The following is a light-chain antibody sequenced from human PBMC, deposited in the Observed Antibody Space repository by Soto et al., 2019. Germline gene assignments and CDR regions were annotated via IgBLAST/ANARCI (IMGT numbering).Light chain of an antibody. J-gene: IGLJ1*01. CDR3: KSYTTLSNRV. Sequence: VLTQPASLSGSPGQSITISCTGTSTDIGAYNYVSWYQQHPGKAPKLLIYEVTNRPSGVSNRFSGSKSGNTASLTISGLQAEDEANYYCKSYTTLSNRVFGTGTKVTVL. CDR1: STDIGAYNY. V-gene: IGLV2-14*01. CDR2: EVT.